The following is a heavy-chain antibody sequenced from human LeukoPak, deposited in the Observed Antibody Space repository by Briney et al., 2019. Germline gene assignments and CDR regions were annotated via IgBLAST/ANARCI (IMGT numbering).Heavy chain of an antibody. J-gene: IGHJ4*02. V-gene: IGHV4-34*01. CDR3: ASLATVTQGYFDS. Sequence: PSETLSLTCAVYGGSFSGYYWSWIREPPGKGLEWIGEINHSGSTNYNPSLKSRVTISVDTSKIKFSLKLSSVTATDTAVYYCASLATVTQGYFDSWGQGTLVTISS. CDR2: INHSGST. D-gene: IGHD4-17*01. CDR1: GGSFSGYY.